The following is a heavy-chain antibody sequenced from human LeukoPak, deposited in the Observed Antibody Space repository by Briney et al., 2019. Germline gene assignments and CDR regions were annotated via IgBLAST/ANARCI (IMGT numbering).Heavy chain of an antibody. V-gene: IGHV3-48*01. Sequence: GGSLRLSCAASGFTFSSYAMSWVRQAPGKGLEWVSYISSSSSTIYYADSVKGRFTIPRDNAKNSLYLQMNSLRAEDTAVYYCARDRASSSWYVDAFDIWGQGTMVTVSS. D-gene: IGHD6-13*01. CDR2: ISSSSSTI. CDR1: GFTFSSYA. CDR3: ARDRASSSWYVDAFDI. J-gene: IGHJ3*02.